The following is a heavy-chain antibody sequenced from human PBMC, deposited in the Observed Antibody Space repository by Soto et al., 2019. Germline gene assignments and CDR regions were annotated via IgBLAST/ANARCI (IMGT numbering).Heavy chain of an antibody. D-gene: IGHD3-10*01. V-gene: IGHV3-30*03. CDR3: VRDSGWPILNFDS. J-gene: IGHJ4*02. CDR2: ASYDGSET. CDR1: GVHFWVDW. Sequence: GESLKLSCSASGVHFWVDWMNWVRKAPGRGLEWVAAASYDGSETYYADSAKGRFTVSKEISKNTVFLQMNALRHEDTALYFCVRDSGWPILNFDSWGQGTLVTVS.